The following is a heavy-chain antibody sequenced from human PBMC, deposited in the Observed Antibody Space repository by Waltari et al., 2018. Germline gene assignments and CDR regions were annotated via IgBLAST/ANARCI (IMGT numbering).Heavy chain of an antibody. J-gene: IGHJ4*02. CDR2: ISSSGSTI. V-gene: IGHV3-48*03. Sequence: EVQLVESGGGLVQPGGSLRLSCAASGFTFSSYEMNWVRQAPGKGLEWVSYISSSGSTIYYADSVKSRFTISRDNAKNSLYLQMNSLRAEDTAVYYCARDGGEMATIPCDYWGQGTLVTVSS. D-gene: IGHD5-12*01. CDR1: GFTFSSYE. CDR3: ARDGGEMATIPCDY.